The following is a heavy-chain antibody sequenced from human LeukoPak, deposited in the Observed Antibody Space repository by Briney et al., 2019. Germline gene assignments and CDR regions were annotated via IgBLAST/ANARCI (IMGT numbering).Heavy chain of an antibody. CDR1: GFTFSSYA. V-gene: IGHV3-23*01. CDR2: ISGSGGST. J-gene: IGHJ4*02. Sequence: PGGSLRLSCAASGFTFSSYAMSWVRQAPGKGLEWVSAISGSGGSTYYADSVKGRLTISRDNSKNTLYLQMNSLRAEDTAVYYCAKDRSGMATAYYFDYWGQGTLVTVSS. D-gene: IGHD5-24*01. CDR3: AKDRSGMATAYYFDY.